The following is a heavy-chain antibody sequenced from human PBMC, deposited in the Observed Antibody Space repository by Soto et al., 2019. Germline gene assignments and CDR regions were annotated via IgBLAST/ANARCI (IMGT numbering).Heavy chain of an antibody. CDR1: GRTFSSYA. CDR3: ARGIRLLEWLGIDY. V-gene: IGHV1-69*13. D-gene: IGHD3-3*01. Sequence: ASVKVSCKASGRTFSSYAISWVRQAPGQGLEWMGGIISIFGTANYAQKFQGRVTITADESTSTAYMELSSLRSEDTAVYYCARGIRLLEWLGIDYWGQGTLVTVSS. J-gene: IGHJ4*02. CDR2: IISIFGTA.